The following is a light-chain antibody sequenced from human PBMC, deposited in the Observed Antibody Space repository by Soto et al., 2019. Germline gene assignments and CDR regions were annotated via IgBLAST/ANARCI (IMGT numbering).Light chain of an antibody. V-gene: IGLV1-51*02. CDR2: ENN. CDR1: SSNIGKNY. J-gene: IGLJ2*01. CDR3: GTWDSSLSAL. Sequence: QSVLTQPPSVSAAPGQKVTISCSGSSSNIGKNYVSWYQQVPGTAPKLLIYENNKRPSGIPDRFSGSKSGTSATLDITGLQTGDEADYYCGTWDSSLSALFGGGTKVTVL.